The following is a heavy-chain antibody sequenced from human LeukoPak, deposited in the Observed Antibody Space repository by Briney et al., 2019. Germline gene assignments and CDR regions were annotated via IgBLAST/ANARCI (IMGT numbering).Heavy chain of an antibody. Sequence: GGSLRLSCAASGFIFSSNAMSWVRQAPGKGLEWVSGISASGGSTSYADSVRGRFTISRDNSKNTLYVQMNSLRDEDTAVYYYAKDQRWESPHYLDSWGQGTLVTVSS. CDR3: AKDQRWESPHYLDS. D-gene: IGHD1-26*01. CDR2: ISASGGST. J-gene: IGHJ4*02. V-gene: IGHV3-23*01. CDR1: GFIFSSNA.